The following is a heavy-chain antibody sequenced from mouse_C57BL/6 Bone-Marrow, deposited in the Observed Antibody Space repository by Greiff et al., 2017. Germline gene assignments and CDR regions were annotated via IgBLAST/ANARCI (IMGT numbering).Heavy chain of an antibody. V-gene: IGHV5-4*01. CDR3: ARDPNWVHAMDY. Sequence: DVKLVESGGGLVKPGGSLKLSCAASGFTFSSYAMSWVRQTPEKRLEWVATISDGGSYTYYPDNVKGRFTISRDNAKNNLYLQMSHLKSEDTAMYYCARDPNWVHAMDYWGQGTSVTVSS. CDR2: ISDGGSYT. D-gene: IGHD4-1*01. CDR1: GFTFSSYA. J-gene: IGHJ4*01.